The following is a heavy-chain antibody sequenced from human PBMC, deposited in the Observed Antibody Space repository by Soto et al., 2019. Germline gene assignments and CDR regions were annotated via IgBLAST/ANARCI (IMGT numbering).Heavy chain of an antibody. CDR1: GFTFRRYE. CDR3: ASVAGREDY. D-gene: IGHD6-19*01. Sequence: VGSRRFACAASGFTFRRYEMNWVRQAPGKGLEGVSYISSSGSTIYYADSVKGRFTISRDNAKNSLYLQMNSLRAEDTAVYYCASVAGREDYWGQGTRDTVSS. CDR2: ISSSGSTI. J-gene: IGHJ4*02. V-gene: IGHV3-48*03.